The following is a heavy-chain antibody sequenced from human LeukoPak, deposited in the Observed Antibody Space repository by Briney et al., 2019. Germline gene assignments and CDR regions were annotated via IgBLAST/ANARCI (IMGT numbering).Heavy chain of an antibody. D-gene: IGHD2-21*01. J-gene: IGHJ6*02. CDR2: ISSSSSYI. CDR3: ARSGEGGDYYYGMDV. Sequence: GGSLRLSCAASGFTFSSYSMNWVRQAPGKGLEWVSSISSSSSYIYYADSVKGRFTISRDNAKNSLYLQMNSLRAEDTAVYYCARSGEGGDYYYGMDVWGQGTTVTVSS. CDR1: GFTFSSYS. V-gene: IGHV3-21*04.